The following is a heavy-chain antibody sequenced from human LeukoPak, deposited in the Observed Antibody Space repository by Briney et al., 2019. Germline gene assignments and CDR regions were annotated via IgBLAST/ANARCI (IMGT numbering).Heavy chain of an antibody. CDR3: ARVAPGRYYGMDV. CDR2: INPNSGGT. V-gene: IGHV1-2*02. CDR1: GYTFTGYY. Sequence: ASVKVSCKASGYTFTGYYMHWVRQAPGQELEWMGWINPNSGGTNYAQKFQGRVTMTRDTSISTAYMELSRLRSDDTAVYYCARVAPGRYYGMDVWGQGTTVTVSS. J-gene: IGHJ6*02. D-gene: IGHD2-21*01.